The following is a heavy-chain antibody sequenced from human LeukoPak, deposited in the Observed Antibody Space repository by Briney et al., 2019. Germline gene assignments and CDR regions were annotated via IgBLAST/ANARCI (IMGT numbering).Heavy chain of an antibody. V-gene: IGHV3-66*02. D-gene: IGHD3-22*01. CDR1: GFTFSNNY. Sequence: GGSLRLSCAASGFTFSNNYMSWVRQAPGKGLEWVSVIYSGGTTYYADSVRGRFTISRDNSKNTVHLHMNSLSPEDTAVYYCANYDGRAAYFEYWGQGTLVTVSS. CDR3: ANYDGRAAYFEY. CDR2: IYSGGTT. J-gene: IGHJ4*02.